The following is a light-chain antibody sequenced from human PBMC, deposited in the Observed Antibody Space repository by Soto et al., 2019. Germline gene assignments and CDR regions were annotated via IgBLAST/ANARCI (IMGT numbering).Light chain of an antibody. CDR2: YAS. CDR1: QDISTH. V-gene: IGKV1-9*01. CDR3: QQVKHYPLT. Sequence: DIQLTQSPSFLSASVGDRVTITCRASQDISTHLASYQQKPGRAPKLLIFYASTLQSGVPSGFSGSGSGTEFTLTISSLQPEDFATYYCQQVKHYPLTFGGGTKVEIK. J-gene: IGKJ4*01.